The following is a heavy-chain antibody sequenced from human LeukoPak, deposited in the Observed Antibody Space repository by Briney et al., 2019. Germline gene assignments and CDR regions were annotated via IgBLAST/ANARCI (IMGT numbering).Heavy chain of an antibody. CDR2: IYHSGTT. CDR3: ARKENVYYYFDY. D-gene: IGHD3-10*01. J-gene: IGHJ4*02. Sequence: PSDTLSLTCAVSGYSITSSSWWGWIRQPPGKGLEWIGYIYHSGTTYYNPSLQSRVTMSVDTSKNQFSLKLSSVTAVDTAVYYWARKENVYYYFDYGGQEPLVTVPS. V-gene: IGHV4-28*01. CDR1: GYSITSSSW.